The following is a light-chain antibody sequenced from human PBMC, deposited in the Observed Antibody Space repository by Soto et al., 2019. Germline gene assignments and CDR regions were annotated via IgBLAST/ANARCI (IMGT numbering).Light chain of an antibody. V-gene: IGKV1-39*01. CDR1: QNIKKY. Sequence: DIQMTQSPSALSASVGDRVTITCRAIQNIKKYLNWYRQKRGKAPDLLIYTASSLQVGFPSRFSGSGSGTDFTLTITSLQPEDSATYYCQQSCSSPLTFGGGTKVEIK. J-gene: IGKJ4*01. CDR2: TAS. CDR3: QQSCSSPLT.